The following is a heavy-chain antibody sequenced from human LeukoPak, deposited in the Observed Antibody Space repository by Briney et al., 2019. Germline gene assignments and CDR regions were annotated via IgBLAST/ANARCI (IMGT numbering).Heavy chain of an antibody. V-gene: IGHV3-30-3*01. CDR2: ISYDGSNK. CDR1: GFTFSSYA. J-gene: IGHJ5*02. D-gene: IGHD3-10*01. CDR3: ARSMVRGVNRWFDP. Sequence: GRSLRLSCAASGFTFSSYAMHWVRQAPGKGLEWVAVISYDGSNKYYADSVKGRFTISRDNSKNTLYLQMNSLRAEDTAVYYCARSMVRGVNRWFDPWGQGALVTVSS.